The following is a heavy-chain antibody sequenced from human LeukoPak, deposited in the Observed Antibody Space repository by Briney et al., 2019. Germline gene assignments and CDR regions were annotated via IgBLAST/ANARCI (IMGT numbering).Heavy chain of an antibody. CDR3: ARHGSVSSGASV. D-gene: IGHD3-22*01. CDR2: IFYGGST. V-gene: IGHV4-59*08. Sequence: SETLSLTCIVSGGSMSSYYWSWIRQPPGKGLEWIGYIFYGGSTNYNPSLKSRVTISVDTSKNQFSLKLSSVTAADTAVYYCARHGSVSSGASVWGQGSLVTVSS. CDR1: GGSMSSYY. J-gene: IGHJ4*02.